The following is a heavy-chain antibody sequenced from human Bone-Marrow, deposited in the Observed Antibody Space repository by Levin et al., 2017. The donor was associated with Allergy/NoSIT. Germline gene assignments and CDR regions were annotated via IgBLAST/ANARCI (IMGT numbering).Heavy chain of an antibody. J-gene: IGHJ6*03. CDR1: GGPISSHY. CDR2: ISDTGDS. CDR3: ARGAYDFWGYYYYYYLDV. V-gene: IGHV4-59*11. Sequence: SETLSLTCTVSGGPISSHYWSWIRQSPGKGLEWIGFISDTGDSDYNPSLKSRVTIAIDTSNDHFSLKVTSVTAADTAVYYCARGAYDFWGYYYYYYLDVWGKGTTVTVSS. D-gene: IGHD3-3*01.